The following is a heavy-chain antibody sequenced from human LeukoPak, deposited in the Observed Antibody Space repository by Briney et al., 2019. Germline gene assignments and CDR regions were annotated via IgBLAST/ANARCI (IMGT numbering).Heavy chain of an antibody. D-gene: IGHD3-22*01. Sequence: SQTLSLTCTVSGGSISSGGYYWSWIRQHPGKGLEWIGYIYYSGSTYYNLSLKSRVTISVDTSKNQFSLKLSSVTAADTAVYYCARGSLMIGVDYWGQGTLVTVSS. V-gene: IGHV4-31*03. CDR2: IYYSGST. CDR1: GGSISSGGYY. CDR3: ARGSLMIGVDY. J-gene: IGHJ4*02.